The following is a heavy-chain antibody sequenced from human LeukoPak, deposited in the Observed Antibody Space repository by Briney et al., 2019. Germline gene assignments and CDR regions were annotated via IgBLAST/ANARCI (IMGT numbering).Heavy chain of an antibody. CDR3: ARNEQLRYFDWLYDNYYYYGTDV. CDR1: GYAFTSYG. CDR2: ISAYNGNT. Sequence: GASVKVSCKASGYAFTSYGISWVRQAPGQGLEWMGWISAYNGNTNYAQKLQGRVTMTTDTSTSTAYMELRSLRSDDTAVYYCARNEQLRYFDWLYDNYYYYGTDVWGQGTTVTVSS. J-gene: IGHJ6*02. D-gene: IGHD3-9*01. V-gene: IGHV1-18*01.